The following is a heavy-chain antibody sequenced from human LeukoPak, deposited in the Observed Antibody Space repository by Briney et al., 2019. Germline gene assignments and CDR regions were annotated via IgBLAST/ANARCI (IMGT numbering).Heavy chain of an antibody. CDR3: ATNKDDFWSGYYYFDC. CDR2: IVVGSGNT. Sequence: SVKVSCKASGFTFTSSAVQWVRQARGQRLEWIGWIVVGSGNTNYAQKFQERVTITRDMSTSTAYMELSSLRSEDTAVYYCATNKDDFWSGYYYFDCWGQGTLVTVSS. V-gene: IGHV1-58*01. J-gene: IGHJ4*02. D-gene: IGHD3-3*01. CDR1: GFTFTSSA.